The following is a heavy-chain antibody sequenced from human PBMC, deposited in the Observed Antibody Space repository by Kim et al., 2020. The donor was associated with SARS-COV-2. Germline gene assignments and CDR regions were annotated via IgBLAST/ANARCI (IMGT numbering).Heavy chain of an antibody. CDR2: LYYSGST. V-gene: IGHV4-39*07. CDR1: GGSISRSSYY. D-gene: IGHD3-16*01. Sequence: SETLSLTCSVSGGSISRSSYYWGWIRQPPGQGLEWIVSLYYSGSTYYNPSLKSRVTISVDTSKNQFSLKLSSVTAADTAVYYCARENDYVWGSYCQSGDWFDPWGQGTLVTVSS. CDR3: ARENDYVWGSYCQSGDWFDP. J-gene: IGHJ5*02.